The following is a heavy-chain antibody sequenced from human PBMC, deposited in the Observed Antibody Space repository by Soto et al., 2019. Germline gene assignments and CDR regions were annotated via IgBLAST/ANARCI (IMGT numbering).Heavy chain of an antibody. CDR2: IYYSGST. Sequence: PSETLSLTCTVSGGSISSGGYYWSWIRQHPGKGLEWIGYIYYSGSTYYNPSLKSRVTISVDTSKNQFSLMLSSVTAADTAVYYCARVPIYCSGGRCYSFDYWGQGTLVTVSS. CDR1: GGSISSGGYY. D-gene: IGHD2-15*01. CDR3: ARVPIYCSGGRCYSFDY. J-gene: IGHJ4*02. V-gene: IGHV4-31*03.